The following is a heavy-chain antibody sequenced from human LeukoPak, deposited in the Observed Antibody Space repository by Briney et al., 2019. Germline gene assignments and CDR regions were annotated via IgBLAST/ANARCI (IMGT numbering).Heavy chain of an antibody. Sequence: GGSLRLSCAASGFTFSSYAMSWVRQAPGKGLEWVSAISGSGGSTYYADSVKGRFTISGDNSKKTLYLQMNRLRAEDTAVYYCAKAVRHCANGVCYSAYFYYSGMDVWGQGTKVTVSS. D-gene: IGHD2-8*01. CDR1: GFTFSSYA. CDR2: ISGSGGST. V-gene: IGHV3-23*01. CDR3: AKAVRHCANGVCYSAYFYYSGMDV. J-gene: IGHJ6*02.